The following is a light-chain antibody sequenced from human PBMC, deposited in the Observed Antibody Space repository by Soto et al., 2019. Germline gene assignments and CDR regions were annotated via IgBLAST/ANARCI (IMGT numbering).Light chain of an antibody. V-gene: IGLV1-51*01. CDR1: SSNTGNNY. CDR3: GTWDSSLSAVV. CDR2: DNN. Sequence: QSVLTQPPSVCAAPGQKVTISCSGSSSNTGNNYVSWYQQLPGTAPKLLIYDNNKRPSGIPDRFSGSKSGTSATLGITGLQTGDEADYYCGTWDSSLSAVVFGGGTKLTVL. J-gene: IGLJ2*01.